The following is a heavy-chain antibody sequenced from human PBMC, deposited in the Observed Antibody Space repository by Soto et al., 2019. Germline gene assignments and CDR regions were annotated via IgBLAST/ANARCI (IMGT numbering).Heavy chain of an antibody. J-gene: IGHJ6*02. D-gene: IGHD1-26*01. V-gene: IGHV5-10-1*01. CDR2: IDPSDSYT. Sequence: GESLKISCKGSGYSFTSYWISWVRQMPGKVLEWMGRIDPSDSYTNYSPSFQGHVTISADKSISTAYLQWSSLKASDTAMYYCARLLVGATPQQHLYGMDVWGQGXTVTVSS. CDR1: GYSFTSYW. CDR3: ARLLVGATPQQHLYGMDV.